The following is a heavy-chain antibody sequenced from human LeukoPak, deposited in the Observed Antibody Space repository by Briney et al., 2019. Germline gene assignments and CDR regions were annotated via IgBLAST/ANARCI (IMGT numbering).Heavy chain of an antibody. CDR1: GGSISSGSYY. D-gene: IGHD3-22*01. V-gene: IGHV4-61*02. CDR2: IYYSGTT. Sequence: SQTLSLTCTVSGGSISSGSYYWSWIRQPAGKGLEWIGRIYYSGTTYYNPSLKSRLTISVDTSKNQFSLKLSSVTAADTAVYYCARSTEYYYDSSGYYYSWSYFDYWGQGTLVTVSS. CDR3: ARSTEYYYDSSGYYYSWSYFDY. J-gene: IGHJ4*02.